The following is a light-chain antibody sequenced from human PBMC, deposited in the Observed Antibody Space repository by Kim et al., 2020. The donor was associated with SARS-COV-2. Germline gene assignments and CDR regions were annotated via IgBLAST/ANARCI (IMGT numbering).Light chain of an antibody. Sequence: SPGERATLSCRASQSVNDNHLAWYQQKPGQAPRLIIYGASARASGIPDWFGGSGSGTDFTLTISRLEPEDFAVYYCQQYGSSPLYTFGQGTKLEI. V-gene: IGKV3-20*01. CDR1: QSVNDNH. CDR3: QQYGSSPLYT. J-gene: IGKJ2*01. CDR2: GAS.